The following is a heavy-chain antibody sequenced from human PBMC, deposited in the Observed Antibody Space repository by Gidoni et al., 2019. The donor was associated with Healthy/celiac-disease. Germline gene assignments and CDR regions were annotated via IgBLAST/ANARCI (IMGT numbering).Heavy chain of an antibody. D-gene: IGHD3-3*01. Sequence: QVQLQESGPGLVKPSQTLSLPCTVSGGSISSGGYYWSWIRQHPGKGLEWIGYIYYSGSTYYNPSLKSRVTISVDSSKNQFSLKLSSVTAADTAVYYCASSTIFGVVTNFDYWGQGTLVTVSS. CDR2: IYYSGST. J-gene: IGHJ4*02. CDR3: ASSTIFGVVTNFDY. V-gene: IGHV4-31*03. CDR1: GGSISSGGYY.